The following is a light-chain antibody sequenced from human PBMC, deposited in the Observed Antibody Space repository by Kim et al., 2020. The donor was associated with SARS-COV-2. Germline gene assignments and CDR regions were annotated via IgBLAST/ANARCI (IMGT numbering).Light chain of an antibody. CDR2: KAS. CDR1: GGGGSW. J-gene: IGKJ3*01. V-gene: IGKV1-5*03. CDR3: QQYNSYFT. Sequence: DIQMTQSPSTRGGGGGGRVGRRGGGGGGGGSWLAWYQQKPGKAPKLLIYKASSLESGVPSRFSGSGSGTEFTLTISSLQPDDFATYYCQQYNSYFTFGPGTKVDIK.